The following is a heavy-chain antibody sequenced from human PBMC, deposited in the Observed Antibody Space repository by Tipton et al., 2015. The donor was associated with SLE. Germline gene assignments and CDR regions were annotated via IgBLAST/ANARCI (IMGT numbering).Heavy chain of an antibody. CDR2: IYSGGST. V-gene: IGHV3-53*05. Sequence: SLRLSCAASGFTVSSNYMSWVRQAPGKGLEWVSVIYSGGSTYYADSVKGRFTISRDNSKNTLYLQMNSLRAEDTAVYYCARTHSSADAFDIWGQGTMVTVSS. J-gene: IGHJ3*02. D-gene: IGHD6-25*01. CDR3: ARTHSSADAFDI. CDR1: GFTVSSNY.